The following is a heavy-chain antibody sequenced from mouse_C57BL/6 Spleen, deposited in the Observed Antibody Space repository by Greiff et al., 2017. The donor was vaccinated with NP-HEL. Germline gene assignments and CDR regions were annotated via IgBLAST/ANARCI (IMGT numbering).Heavy chain of an antibody. CDR2: IYPGSGNT. Sequence: LVESGAELVRPGASVKLSCKASGYTFTDYYINWVKQRPGQGLEWIARIYPGSGNTYYNEKFKGKATLTAEKSSSTAYMQLSSLTSEDSAVYFCARNYGSSYGLDYWGQGTTLTVSS. CDR1: GYTFTDYY. J-gene: IGHJ2*01. D-gene: IGHD1-1*01. CDR3: ARNYGSSYGLDY. V-gene: IGHV1-76*01.